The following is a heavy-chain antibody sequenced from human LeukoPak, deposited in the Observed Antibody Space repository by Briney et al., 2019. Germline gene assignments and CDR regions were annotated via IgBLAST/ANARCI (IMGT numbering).Heavy chain of an antibody. CDR3: ASEGQLGRHRV. J-gene: IGHJ4*02. Sequence: ASVKVSCKASGYTFTGYYMHWVRQAPGQGLEWMGGIIPIFGTANYAQKFQGRVTITADESTSTAYMELSSLRSEDTAVYYCASEGQLGRHRVWGQGTLVTVSS. V-gene: IGHV1-69*13. D-gene: IGHD6-6*01. CDR1: GYTFTGYY. CDR2: IIPIFGTA.